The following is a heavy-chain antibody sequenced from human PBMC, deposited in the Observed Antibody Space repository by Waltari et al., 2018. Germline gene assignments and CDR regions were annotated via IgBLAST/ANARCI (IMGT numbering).Heavy chain of an antibody. CDR3: ARDKERRGFDY. CDR1: GFTFSSYA. CDR2: ISYDGSNK. V-gene: IGHV3-30-3*01. D-gene: IGHD1-26*01. J-gene: IGHJ4*02. Sequence: QVQLVESGGGVVQPGRSLRLSCAASGFTFSSYAMHWVRQAPGKGLGWVAVISYDGSNKYYADSVKGRFTISRDNSKNTLYLQMNSLRAEDTAVYYCARDKERRGFDYWGQGTLVTVSS.